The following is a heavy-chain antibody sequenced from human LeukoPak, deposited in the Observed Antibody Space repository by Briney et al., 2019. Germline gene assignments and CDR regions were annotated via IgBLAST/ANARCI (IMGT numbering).Heavy chain of an antibody. D-gene: IGHD3-22*01. Sequence: ASVKVSCKASGYAFTSYYLHWVRQAPGQGLEWMGWINPNSGGTNYAQKFQGRVTMTRDTSISTAYMELSRLRSDDTAVYYCVRDRPSYYDSSVYYRENFDFWGQGTLVTVSS. CDR2: INPNSGGT. CDR1: GYAFTSYY. V-gene: IGHV1-2*02. J-gene: IGHJ4*02. CDR3: VRDRPSYYDSSVYYRENFDF.